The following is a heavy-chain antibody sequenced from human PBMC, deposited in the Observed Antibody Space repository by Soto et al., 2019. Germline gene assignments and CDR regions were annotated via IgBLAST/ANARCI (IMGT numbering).Heavy chain of an antibody. CDR3: ARVGCSSTSCALLDAFDI. D-gene: IGHD2-2*01. CDR1: GGTFSSYT. Sequence: SVKVSCKAYGGTFSSYTISWVRQAPGQGLEWMGRVIPILGIANYAQKFQGRVTITADKSTSTAYMELSSLRSEDTAVYYCARVGCSSTSCALLDAFDIWGQGTMVTVSS. V-gene: IGHV1-69*02. J-gene: IGHJ3*02. CDR2: VIPILGIA.